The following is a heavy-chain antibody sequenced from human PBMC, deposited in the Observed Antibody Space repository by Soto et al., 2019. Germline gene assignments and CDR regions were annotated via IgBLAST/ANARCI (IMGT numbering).Heavy chain of an antibody. CDR2: ISSDGSNR. J-gene: IGHJ4*02. CDR3: ATAPSNLANTHYFDL. V-gene: IGHV3-30-3*01. CDR1: GFIFSSYA. Sequence: QVQLVESGGGVVQPGRSLRLSCAASGFIFSSYAMHWVRQAPGKGLEWVAVISSDGSNRYYADSVGGRFTISRDNSENTAYLPMSPPTGDDTAVFSCATAPSNLANTHYFDLWGEGTL.